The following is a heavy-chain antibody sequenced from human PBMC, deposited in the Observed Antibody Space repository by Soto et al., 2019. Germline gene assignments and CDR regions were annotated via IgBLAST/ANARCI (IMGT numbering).Heavy chain of an antibody. CDR2: ISYDGSNK. CDR3: AKEGMETVTTLAWYFDL. J-gene: IGHJ2*01. Sequence: QVQLVESGGGVVQPGRSLRLSCAASGFTFSSYGMHWVRQAPGKGLEWVAVISYDGSNKYYADSVKGRFTISRDNSKNTLYLQMTRLRAEETAVYYCAKEGMETVTTLAWYFDLWGRGTLVTVSS. CDR1: GFTFSSYG. V-gene: IGHV3-30*18. D-gene: IGHD4-17*01.